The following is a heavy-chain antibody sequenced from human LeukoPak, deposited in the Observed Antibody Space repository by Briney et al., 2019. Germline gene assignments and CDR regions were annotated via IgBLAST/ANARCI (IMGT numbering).Heavy chain of an antibody. V-gene: IGHV4-39*01. Sequence: PSQTLSLTCTVSGGSISSSSYYWGWIRRPPGKGLECIGSIYYSGSTYYNPSLKSRVTISVDTSKNQFSLKLSSVTAAGTAVYYCARTPLRWELRYYFDYWGQGTLVTVSS. CDR1: GGSISSSSYY. CDR3: ARTPLRWELRYYFDY. J-gene: IGHJ4*02. D-gene: IGHD1-26*01. CDR2: IYYSGST.